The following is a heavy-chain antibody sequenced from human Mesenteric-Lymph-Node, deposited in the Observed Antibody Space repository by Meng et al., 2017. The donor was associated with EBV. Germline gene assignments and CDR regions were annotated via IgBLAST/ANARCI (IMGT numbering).Heavy chain of an antibody. V-gene: IGHV4-30-2*01. Sequence: QLPLEESGSGLVKPSQTLSLTCAVSGDSISNDGYSWSWIRQPPGKGLEWIGYIYHSGSTYSNPSLKSRVTISVDRSKNQFSLKLNSVTAADTAVYYCARASVYGDYDNWFDPWGQGTLVTVSS. CDR2: IYHSGST. D-gene: IGHD4-17*01. J-gene: IGHJ5*02. CDR1: GDSISNDGYS. CDR3: ARASVYGDYDNWFDP.